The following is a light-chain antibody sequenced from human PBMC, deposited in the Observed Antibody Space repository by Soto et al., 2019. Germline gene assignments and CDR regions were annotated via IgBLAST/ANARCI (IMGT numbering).Light chain of an antibody. Sequence: QSVLTQPASVSGSPGQSITISCTGTSSDVGGYNYVSWYQQHPGKAPKLMIYEVSNRPSGVSNRFSGSKSGNTASLTISRLQAEDEADYYCSSYTSSSPYVVFGGGTKLTVL. CDR3: SSYTSSSPYVV. V-gene: IGLV2-14*01. J-gene: IGLJ2*01. CDR2: EVS. CDR1: SSDVGGYNY.